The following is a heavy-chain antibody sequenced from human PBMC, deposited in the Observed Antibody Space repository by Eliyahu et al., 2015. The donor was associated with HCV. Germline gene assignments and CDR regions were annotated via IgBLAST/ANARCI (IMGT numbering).Heavy chain of an antibody. CDR3: ATRDNGDCPYFDY. V-gene: IGHV3-53*01. J-gene: IGHJ4*02. CDR1: GFTVSNKY. Sequence: EVQLVESGGGLIQPGGSLRLSCVASGFTVSNKYMTWVRQAPGKGLXWVSVIYRGGNTYYADSVKGRFTISRDNSKNTLYLQMNSLRADDTAVYYCATRDNGDCPYFDYWGQGALVTISS. D-gene: IGHD4-17*01. CDR2: IYRGGNT.